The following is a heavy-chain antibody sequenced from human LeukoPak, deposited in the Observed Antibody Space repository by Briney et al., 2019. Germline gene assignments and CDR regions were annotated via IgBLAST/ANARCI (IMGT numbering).Heavy chain of an antibody. CDR2: MYYSGST. J-gene: IGHJ4*02. V-gene: IGHV4-30-4*01. CDR1: GGSISSGDYY. Sequence: SETLSLTCTVSGGSISSGDYYWSWIRQPPGKGLEWIAYMYYSGSTYYNPSLKSRVTMSADTSKNQLSLKLSSVTAADTAVYYCARGNSRPDYWGQGTLVTVSS. CDR3: ARGNSRPDY. D-gene: IGHD4-23*01.